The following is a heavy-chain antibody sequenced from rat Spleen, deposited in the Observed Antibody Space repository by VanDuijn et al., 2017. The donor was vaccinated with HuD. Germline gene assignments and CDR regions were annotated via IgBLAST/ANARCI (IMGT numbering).Heavy chain of an antibody. V-gene: IGHV2-27*01. CDR2: IQSGGST. D-gene: IGHD1-4*01. Sequence: QVQLKESEPDLVQPSQTLSLTCTVSGFSLTSYHVHWVRQPPGKGLEWMGRIQSGGSTDYNSALKSRLSISRDTSKSQVFLKMNSLQTEDTAMYFCASGIFDFWGQGVMVTVSS. J-gene: IGHJ2*01. CDR3: ASGIFDF. CDR1: GFSLTSYH.